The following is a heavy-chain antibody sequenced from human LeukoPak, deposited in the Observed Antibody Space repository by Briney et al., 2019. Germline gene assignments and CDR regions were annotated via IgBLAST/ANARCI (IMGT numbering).Heavy chain of an antibody. J-gene: IGHJ3*02. Sequence: GGSLRLSCAACGFTVSSNYMSWVRQDPGKGLEWVSVIYSGGGTYYTDSVKGRFTISRDNSKNTLYLQMNSLRAVDTAVYYCARISLGAFDIWGQGTMVTVYS. CDR2: IYSGGGT. CDR3: ARISLGAFDI. D-gene: IGHD2/OR15-2a*01. CDR1: GFTVSSNY. V-gene: IGHV3-53*01.